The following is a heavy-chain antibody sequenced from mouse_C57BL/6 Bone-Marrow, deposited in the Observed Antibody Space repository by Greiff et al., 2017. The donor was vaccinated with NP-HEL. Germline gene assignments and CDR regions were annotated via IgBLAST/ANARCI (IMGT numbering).Heavy chain of an antibody. CDR3: ARRATVVDYYFDY. CDR2: ISSGGSYT. J-gene: IGHJ2*01. D-gene: IGHD1-1*01. CDR1: GFTFSSYG. V-gene: IGHV5-6*01. Sequence: EVMLVESGGDLVKPGGSLKLSCAASGFTFSSYGMSWVRQTPDKRLEWVATISSGGSYTYYPDSVKGRFTISRDNAKNTLYLQMSSLKSEDTAMYYCARRATVVDYYFDYWGQGTTLTVSS.